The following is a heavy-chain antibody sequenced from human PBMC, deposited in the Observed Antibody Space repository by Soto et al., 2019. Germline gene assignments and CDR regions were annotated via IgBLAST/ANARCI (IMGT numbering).Heavy chain of an antibody. D-gene: IGHD3-22*01. Sequence: LETHSLTSTVSGGSSISYYWSWIRQPPGKGLEWIGTIFYSGSTFYTPSLKSRVTMSVDTSNNQFSLKLSSVTAADTAVYYCARQASGYYYGWFDPWGQGTLVTVSS. CDR2: IFYSGST. CDR3: ARQASGYYYGWFDP. V-gene: IGHV4-59*08. CDR1: GGSSISYY. J-gene: IGHJ5*02.